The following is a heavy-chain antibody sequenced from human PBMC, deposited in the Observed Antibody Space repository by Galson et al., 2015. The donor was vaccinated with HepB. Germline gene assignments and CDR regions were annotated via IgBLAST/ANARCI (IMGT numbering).Heavy chain of an antibody. J-gene: IGHJ4*02. D-gene: IGHD3-16*01. CDR1: GGSISSISYY. CDR3: ARQHILYQSLDY. CDR2: IYYDGST. Sequence: ETLSLTCTVSGGSISSISYYWVRIRQPPGKGLAWIGTIYYDGSTYYNPSLKSRVTISVDTSKNQSSLKLSSVTAADAAVYYCARQHILYQSLDYWGQGTLVTVPS. V-gene: IGHV4-39*01.